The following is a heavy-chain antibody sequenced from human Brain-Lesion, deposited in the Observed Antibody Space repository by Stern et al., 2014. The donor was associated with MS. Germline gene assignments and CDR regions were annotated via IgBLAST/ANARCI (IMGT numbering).Heavy chain of an antibody. CDR3: ARSTVSAEYYFDY. D-gene: IGHD4-11*01. CDR1: GGSINSGDYH. Sequence: QVQLQESGPGLVKPSQTLSITCTVSGGSINSGDYHWTWIRQPPGKGLEWIGFITYSGTTYYKPSLQRRLTISVDTSKNQFSLKLRSVTAGDTAVYYCARSTVSAEYYFDYWGQGTLVTVSS. CDR2: ITYSGTT. J-gene: IGHJ4*02. V-gene: IGHV4-30-4*01.